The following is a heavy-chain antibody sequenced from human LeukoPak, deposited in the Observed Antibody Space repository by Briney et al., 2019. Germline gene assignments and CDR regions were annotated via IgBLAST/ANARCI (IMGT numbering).Heavy chain of an antibody. CDR2: IWYDGSNK. CDR3: ARGDFTVTKPHYYYYGMDV. J-gene: IGHJ6*02. CDR1: GFTFSSYG. V-gene: IGHV3-33*01. D-gene: IGHD4-17*01. Sequence: GGSLRLSCAASGFTFSSYGMHWVRQAPGKGLEWVAVIWYDGSNKYYADSVKGRFTISRDNSKNTLYLQMNSLRAEDTAVYYCARGDFTVTKPHYYYYGMDVWGQGTTVTVSS.